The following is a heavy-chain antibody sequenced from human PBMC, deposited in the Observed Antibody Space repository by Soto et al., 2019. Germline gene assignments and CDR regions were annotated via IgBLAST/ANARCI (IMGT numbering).Heavy chain of an antibody. CDR3: ARVSNAYGGNGAFDY. CDR1: GGSISGFY. Sequence: QVQLQESGPGLVKPSETLSLTCTVSGGSISGFYWIWIRQSPGKGLEWIVYIYYIGNTNYNPSLKSRVTISVDTSKNQFSLNLSSVTAADTAVYYCARVSNAYGGNGAFDYWGQGTVVTVAS. J-gene: IGHJ4*02. D-gene: IGHD4-17*01. CDR2: IYYIGNT. V-gene: IGHV4-59*01.